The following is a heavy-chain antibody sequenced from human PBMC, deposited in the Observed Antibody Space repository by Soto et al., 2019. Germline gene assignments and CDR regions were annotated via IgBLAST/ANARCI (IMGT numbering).Heavy chain of an antibody. CDR2: IIPIFGTA. D-gene: IGHD4-17*01. CDR1: GGTFSSYA. V-gene: IGHV1-69*01. CDR3: AGSEYGDYYDGMDV. Sequence: QVQLVQSGAEVKKPGSSVKVSCKASGGTFSSYAISWVRQAPGQGLEWMGGIIPIFGTANYAQKFQGRVTITADESTSTDYMELSSLRSEDTAVYYCAGSEYGDYYDGMDVWGQGTTVTVSS. J-gene: IGHJ6*02.